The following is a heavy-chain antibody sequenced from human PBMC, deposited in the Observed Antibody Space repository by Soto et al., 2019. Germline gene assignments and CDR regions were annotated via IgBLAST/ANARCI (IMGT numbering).Heavy chain of an antibody. Sequence: EVQLVESGGGLVQPGGSLRLSCAASGFSFSTYDMNWVRQAPGKGLEWVSYISSGGQTIKSTDSVKGRFTISRDNAKNSLYLQMSGLRDEDTDVYYCARDPQRGYSGMDVWGQGTTVTVSS. CDR3: ARDPQRGYSGMDV. CDR1: GFSFSTYD. D-gene: IGHD2-2*01. V-gene: IGHV3-48*02. J-gene: IGHJ6*02. CDR2: ISSGGQTI.